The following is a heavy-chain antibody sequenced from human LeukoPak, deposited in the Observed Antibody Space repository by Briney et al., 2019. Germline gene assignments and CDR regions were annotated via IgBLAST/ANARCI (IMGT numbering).Heavy chain of an antibody. CDR2: INTNTGNT. V-gene: IGHV7-4-1*02. D-gene: IGHD3-16*02. Sequence: ASVKVSCKASGYTFTSYGISWVRQAPGQGLECMGWINTNTGNTMYAQGFTGRFVFSLDTSVSTAYLQITSLKAEDTAMYYCARAYQPLGGLSLPDYWGQGTLVTVSS. J-gene: IGHJ4*02. CDR3: ARAYQPLGGLSLPDY. CDR1: GYTFTSYG.